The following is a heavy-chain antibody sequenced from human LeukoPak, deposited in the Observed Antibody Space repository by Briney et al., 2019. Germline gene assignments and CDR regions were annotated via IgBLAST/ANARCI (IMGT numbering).Heavy chain of an antibody. CDR1: GGTFSSYA. CDR2: IIPIFGTA. Sequence: SVKVSCKASGGTFSSYAISWVQQAPGQGLERMGGIIPIFGTANYAQKFQGRVTITTDESTSTAYMELSSLRSEGTAAYYCARDRTGYSYVDMGYWGQGTLVTVSS. CDR3: ARDRTGYSYVDMGY. J-gene: IGHJ4*02. D-gene: IGHD5-18*01. V-gene: IGHV1-69*05.